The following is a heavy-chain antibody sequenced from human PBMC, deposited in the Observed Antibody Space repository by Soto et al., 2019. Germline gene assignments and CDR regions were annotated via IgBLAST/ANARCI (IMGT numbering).Heavy chain of an antibody. J-gene: IGHJ4*02. Sequence: QVQLVESGGGVVQPGGSLRLSCAASGFTITYYGMHWVRQAPGKGLEWVAALSSDGISDYYADSVKGRFSVSRDNIKNSMFLQISSPKGEDTAVYFCVRNFAPQGQYNFDYWGQGTLVTVSS. V-gene: IGHV3-33*08. D-gene: IGHD5-18*01. CDR3: VRNFAPQGQYNFDY. CDR1: GFTITYYG. CDR2: LSSDGISD.